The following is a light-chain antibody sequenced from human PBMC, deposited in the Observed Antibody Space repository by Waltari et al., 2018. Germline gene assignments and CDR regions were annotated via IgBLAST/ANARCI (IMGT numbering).Light chain of an antibody. J-gene: IGLJ3*02. Sequence: QSVLTQPPSVSAAPGPNVTISCSGSSSNIVTSHIPWYHHLPGAAPKPPIYENNRRPSGIPDRFSCSKSGTSATLDITGLQTGDEGDYYCGSWDTSLNTGVFGGGTKLTVL. V-gene: IGLV1-51*01. CDR3: GSWDTSLNTGV. CDR2: ENN. CDR1: SSNIVTSH.